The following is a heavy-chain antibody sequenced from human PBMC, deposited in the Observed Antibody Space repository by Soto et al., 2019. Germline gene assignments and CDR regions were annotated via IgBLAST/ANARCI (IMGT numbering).Heavy chain of an antibody. CDR2: ISYDGSNK. J-gene: IGHJ6*02. CDR3: ARHLSSCGGSCYSFYYYGMDV. V-gene: IGHV3-30-3*01. CDR1: GFTFSSYA. D-gene: IGHD2-21*02. Sequence: QVQLVESGGGVVQPGRSLRLSCAASGFTFSSYAMHWVRQAPGKGLEWVAVISYDGSNKYYADSVKGRFTISRDNSKKTLYLQMNSVRAEDTAVYYCARHLSSCGGSCYSFYYYGMDVLGQGTTVTVSS.